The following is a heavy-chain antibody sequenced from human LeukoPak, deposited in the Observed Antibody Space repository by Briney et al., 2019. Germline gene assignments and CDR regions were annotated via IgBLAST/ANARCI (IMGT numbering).Heavy chain of an antibody. V-gene: IGHV3-33*01. D-gene: IGHD3-9*01. CDR1: GFTFSNYS. CDR2: IGYDGSNK. CDR3: ARDRYFDSSYGMDV. Sequence: AKSLRLSCPPSGFTFSNYSMNWVRQAPGKGLEWVALIGYDGSNKYYPDSLKGRFTISRDNSKNTLYLQMNSLRAEDTAVYYCARDRYFDSSYGMDVWGKGTTVTVSS. J-gene: IGHJ6*04.